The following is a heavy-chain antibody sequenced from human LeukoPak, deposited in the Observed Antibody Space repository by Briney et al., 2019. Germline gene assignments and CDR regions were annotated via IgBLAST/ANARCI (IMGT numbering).Heavy chain of an antibody. V-gene: IGHV1-69*06. D-gene: IGHD6-6*01. CDR2: IIPIFGTA. CDR1: GGTFSSYA. J-gene: IGHJ5*02. Sequence: SVKVSCKASGGTFSSYAISWVRQAPGQGLEWMGGIIPIFGTANYAQKLQGRVTITADKSTSTAYMELSSLRSEDTAVYYCAREGKVYSSSSIIDWFDPWGQGTLVTVSS. CDR3: AREGKVYSSSSIIDWFDP.